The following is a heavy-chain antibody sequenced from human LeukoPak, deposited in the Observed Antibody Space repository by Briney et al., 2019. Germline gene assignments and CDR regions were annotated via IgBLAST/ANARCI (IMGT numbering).Heavy chain of an antibody. D-gene: IGHD6-19*01. Sequence: PGGSQRLSCAASGFTFGDYGMSWVRQAPGKGLEWVSGINWNGGSTGYADSVKGRFTISRDNAKNSLYLQMNSLRAEDTAVYYCARDPSGWYFVDYWGQGTLVAVSS. J-gene: IGHJ4*02. CDR1: GFTFGDYG. CDR3: ARDPSGWYFVDY. CDR2: INWNGGST. V-gene: IGHV3-20*04.